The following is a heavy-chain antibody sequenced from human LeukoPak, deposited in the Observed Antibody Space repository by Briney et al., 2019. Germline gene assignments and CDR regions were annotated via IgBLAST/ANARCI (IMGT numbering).Heavy chain of an antibody. CDR3: ARVREKTTVTRGWFDP. V-gene: IGHV3-7*01. CDR1: GFTFSSYW. J-gene: IGHJ5*02. D-gene: IGHD4-17*01. Sequence: GGSLRLSCAASGFTFSSYWMSWVRQVPGKGLEWVANIKQDGSEKYYVDSVKGRFTISRDNAKNSLYLQMNSLRAEDTAVYYCARVREKTTVTRGWFDPWGQGTLVTVSS. CDR2: IKQDGSEK.